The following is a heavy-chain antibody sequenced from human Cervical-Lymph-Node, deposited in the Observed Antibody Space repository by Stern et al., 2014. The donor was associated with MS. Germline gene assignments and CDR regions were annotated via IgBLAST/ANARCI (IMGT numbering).Heavy chain of an antibody. Sequence: QVQLVQSGAEVKSPGASLKVSCKTSGYNFNDYFTHWGRQVPGQGLEWMGRVDPTSGATIYAQKFQGRVAMTRDTSITTAYMELSRLTSDDTAMYYCARKNGMDVWGQGTAVTVS. CDR2: VDPTSGAT. J-gene: IGHJ6*02. CDR3: ARKNGMDV. CDR1: GYNFNDYF. V-gene: IGHV1-2*06.